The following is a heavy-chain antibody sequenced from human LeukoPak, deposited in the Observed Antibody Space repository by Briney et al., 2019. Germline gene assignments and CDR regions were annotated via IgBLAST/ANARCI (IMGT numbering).Heavy chain of an antibody. J-gene: IGHJ4*02. V-gene: IGHV3-23*01. CDR3: AKAKGVAAAGKRYFDY. D-gene: IGHD6-13*01. CDR2: ISGSGGST. Sequence: PGGSLRLSCAASGFTFSSYAMSWVRQAPGKGLEWVSAISGSGGSTYYADSVKGRFTISRDNSKNTLYLQMNSLRAEDTAVYYCAKAKGVAAAGKRYFDYWGQGTLVTVSS. CDR1: GFTFSSYA.